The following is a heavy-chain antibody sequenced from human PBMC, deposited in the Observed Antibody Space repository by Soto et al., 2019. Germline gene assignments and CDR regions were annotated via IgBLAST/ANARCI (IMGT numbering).Heavy chain of an antibody. D-gene: IGHD3-3*01. CDR3: AHSYYDFWSGYYGAEYFQH. V-gene: IGHV2-5*01. CDR2: IYWNDDK. Sequence: SGPTLVNPTHTLTLTCTFSGFSLSTSGVGVGWIRQPPGKALEWLALIYWNDDKRYSPSLKSRLTITKDTSKNQVVLTMTNMDPVDTATYYCAHSYYDFWSGYYGAEYFQHWGQGTLVTVSS. J-gene: IGHJ1*01. CDR1: GFSLSTSGVG.